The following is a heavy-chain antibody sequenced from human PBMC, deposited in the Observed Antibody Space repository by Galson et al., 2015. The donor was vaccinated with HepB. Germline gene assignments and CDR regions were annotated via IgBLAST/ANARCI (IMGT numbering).Heavy chain of an antibody. Sequence: SVKVSCKASGYTFTGYYMHWVRQAPGQGLEWMGWINPNSGGTNYAQKFQGWVTMTRDTSISTAYMELSRLRSDDTAVYYCARGAPAAIPYYYYYMDVWGKGTTVTVSS. J-gene: IGHJ6*03. CDR2: INPNSGGT. V-gene: IGHV1-2*04. CDR1: GYTFTGYY. D-gene: IGHD2-2*01. CDR3: ARGAPAAIPYYYYYMDV.